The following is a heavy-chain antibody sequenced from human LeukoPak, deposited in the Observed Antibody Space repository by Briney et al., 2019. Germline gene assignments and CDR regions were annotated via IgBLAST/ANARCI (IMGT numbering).Heavy chain of an antibody. J-gene: IGHJ5*02. V-gene: IGHV4-4*07. D-gene: IGHD3-9*01. CDR2: IYTSGST. CDR3: ARDRYFGWFDP. CDR1: GGSISSYY. Sequence: SETLSLTCTVSGGSISSYYWSWIRQPAGKGLXXIGRIYTSGSTNYNPSLKSRVTMSVDTSKNQFSLKLSSVTAADTAVYYCARDRYFGWFDPWGQGTLVTVSS.